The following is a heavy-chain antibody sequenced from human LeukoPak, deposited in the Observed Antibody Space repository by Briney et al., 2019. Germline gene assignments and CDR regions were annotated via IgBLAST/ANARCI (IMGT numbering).Heavy chain of an antibody. Sequence: GGSLRLSCAASGFTFSSNYMSWVRQAPGKGLEWVSVIYSGGSTYYADSVKGRFTVSRDTSKRTLYLQMSSLRAEDTAVYFCARDDDTTGRYSRFDYWGQGTLVTVSS. D-gene: IGHD3-22*01. CDR3: ARDDDTTGRYSRFDY. V-gene: IGHV3-53*01. J-gene: IGHJ4*02. CDR1: GFTFSSNY. CDR2: IYSGGST.